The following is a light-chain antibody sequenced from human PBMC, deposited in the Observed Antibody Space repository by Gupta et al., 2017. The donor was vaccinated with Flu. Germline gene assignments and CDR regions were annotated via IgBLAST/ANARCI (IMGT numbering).Light chain of an antibody. V-gene: IGLV3-25*03. CDR3: QSADSTAWV. J-gene: IGLJ3*02. Sequence: PGKTARITCSGDAVPNQYTYWYQQKRGQAPVLLIYKDTERPSGIPERFSASSSGTTVTLTINGVQAEDEGDYYCQSADSTAWVFGGGTKLTVL. CDR2: KDT. CDR1: AVPNQY.